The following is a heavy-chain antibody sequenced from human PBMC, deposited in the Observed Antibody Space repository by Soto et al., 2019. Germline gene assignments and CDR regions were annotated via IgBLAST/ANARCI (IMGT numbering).Heavy chain of an antibody. Sequence: QVQLVQSGAEVKKPGSSVKVSCKASGGTFSSYAISWVRQAPGQGLEWMGGIIPIFGTANYAQKFQGRVTITADKYTSTAYMEMSSLRSEDTAVYYCARGSCSGGSCYSFYYYYGMDVWGQGTTVTVSS. CDR1: GGTFSSYA. CDR2: IIPIFGTA. V-gene: IGHV1-69*06. CDR3: ARGSCSGGSCYSFYYYYGMDV. D-gene: IGHD2-15*01. J-gene: IGHJ6*02.